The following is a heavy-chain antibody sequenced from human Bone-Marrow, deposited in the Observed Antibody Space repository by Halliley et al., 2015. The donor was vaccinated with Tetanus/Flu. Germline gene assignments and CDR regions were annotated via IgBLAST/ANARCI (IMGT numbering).Heavy chain of an antibody. V-gene: IGHV5-10-1*01. CDR3: AREGPSGTSWFGP. D-gene: IGHD1-26*01. CDR1: GYNFIDYW. CDR2: IDPSDSYT. Sequence: VQLVQSGAEVKKPGESLRISCKGSGYNFIDYWITWVRQMPGKGLEWMGRIDPSDSYTRYSPSFQGHVTISVDKSISTAYLLWSGLKASDTAMYYCAREGPSGTSWFGPWGQGTLVTVSS. J-gene: IGHJ5*02.